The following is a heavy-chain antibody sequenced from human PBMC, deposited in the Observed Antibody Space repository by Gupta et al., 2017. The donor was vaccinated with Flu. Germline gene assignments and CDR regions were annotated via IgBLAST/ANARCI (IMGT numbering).Heavy chain of an antibody. J-gene: IGHJ4*02. CDR2: IKSTTDGGTT. V-gene: IGHV3-15*01. CDR3: TTGWPNSYGYVDY. D-gene: IGHD5-18*01. Sequence: EVQLVESGGGLVKPAGSLRVSCAASGFTFINAWMGWVRQAPGKGLQWITRIKSTTDGGTTDYAAPVKGRFTISRDDSKNMLFLQMNSLKTEDTAVYYCTTGWPNSYGYVDYWGQGTLVTVSS. CDR1: GFTFINAW.